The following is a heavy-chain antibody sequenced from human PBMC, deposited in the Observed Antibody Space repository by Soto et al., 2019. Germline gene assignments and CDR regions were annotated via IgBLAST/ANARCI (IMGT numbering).Heavy chain of an antibody. D-gene: IGHD3-3*01. CDR2: IYYSGST. CDR3: ASQYYDFWSGYSQNWFDP. V-gene: IGHV4-39*01. CDR1: GGSISSSSYY. Sequence: SETLSLTCTVSGGSISSSSYYWGWIRQPPGKGLEWIGSIYYSGSTYYNPSLKSRVTISVDTSKNQFSLKLSSVTAADTAVYYCASQYYDFWSGYSQNWFDPWGQGTLVTVSS. J-gene: IGHJ5*02.